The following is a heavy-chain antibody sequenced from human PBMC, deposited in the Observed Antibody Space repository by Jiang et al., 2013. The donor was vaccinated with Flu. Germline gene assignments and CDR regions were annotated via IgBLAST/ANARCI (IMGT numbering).Heavy chain of an antibody. CDR1: GGSISSSSYY. CDR2: IYYSGST. Sequence: SLTCTVSGGSISSSSYYWGWIRQPPGKGLEWIGSIYYSGSTYYNPSLKSRVTISVDTSKNQFSLKLSSVTAADTAVYYCARLWRLLWFGEYIKGADYFDYWGQGTLVTVSS. CDR3: ARLWRLLWFGEYIKGADYFDY. J-gene: IGHJ4*02. V-gene: IGHV4-39*01. D-gene: IGHD3-10*01.